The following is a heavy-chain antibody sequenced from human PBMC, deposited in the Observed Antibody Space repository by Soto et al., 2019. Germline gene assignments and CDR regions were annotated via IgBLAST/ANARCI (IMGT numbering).Heavy chain of an antibody. V-gene: IGHV4-31*03. Sequence: PSETLSLTCSVSGAALNRGNYYWSWIRQVPGKGLEWIGHIYVTGAVDYNPSLRDRITISQDTSERQFSLNLRLVTAADTAVYYCARLRIATNNYKWFGPWGQGTLVTVSS. J-gene: IGHJ5*02. CDR3: ARLRIATNNYKWFGP. D-gene: IGHD2-21*01. CDR1: GAALNRGNYY. CDR2: IYVTGAV.